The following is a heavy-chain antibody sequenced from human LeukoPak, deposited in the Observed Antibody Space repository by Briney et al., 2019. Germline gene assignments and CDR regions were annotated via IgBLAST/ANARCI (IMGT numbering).Heavy chain of an antibody. D-gene: IGHD2-15*01. CDR2: IYSAGSA. Sequence: PGGSLRLSCAASGFTVSSNYMTWVRQAPGKGLEWVSFIYSAGSANYADSVKGRFSISRDNSKNTLYLQMNRLKAEDTAVYYCARASGGGFDYWGQGTLVTVSS. CDR1: GFTVSSNY. CDR3: ARASGGGFDY. J-gene: IGHJ4*02. V-gene: IGHV3-66*01.